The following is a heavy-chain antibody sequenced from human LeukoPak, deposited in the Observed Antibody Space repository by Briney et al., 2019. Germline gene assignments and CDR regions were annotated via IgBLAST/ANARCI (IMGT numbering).Heavy chain of an antibody. J-gene: IGHJ4*02. Sequence: ASVKGAWKASGYTFTSYGISWVRQAPGQGLEWMGWISAYNGNTNYAQKLQGRVTMTTDTSTSTAYMELRSLRSDDTAVYYCARDISESGSLDYWGQGTLVTVSS. D-gene: IGHD1-26*01. V-gene: IGHV1-18*01. CDR3: ARDISESGSLDY. CDR2: ISAYNGNT. CDR1: GYTFTSYG.